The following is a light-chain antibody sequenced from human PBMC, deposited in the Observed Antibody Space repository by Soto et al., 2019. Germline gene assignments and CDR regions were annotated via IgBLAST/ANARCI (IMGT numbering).Light chain of an antibody. V-gene: IGLV2-8*01. Sequence: QSVLTQPPSASGSPGQSVTISCTGTSSDVGGYNYVSWYQQHSGKAPKLMIYEVSKRPSGVPDRFSGSKSGNTASLTVSGLQAEDEADYYCSSYAGSNIHYVFGTGTKVTVL. CDR2: EVS. J-gene: IGLJ1*01. CDR3: SSYAGSNIHYV. CDR1: SSDVGGYNY.